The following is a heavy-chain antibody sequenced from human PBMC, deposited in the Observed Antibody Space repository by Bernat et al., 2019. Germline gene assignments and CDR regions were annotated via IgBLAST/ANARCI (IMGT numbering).Heavy chain of an antibody. Sequence: EVQLLESGGGLVQPGGSLRLSCAASGFTFSSYAMSWVRQAPGKGLEWVSAISGSGGSTYYADSVKGRFTISRDNSKNTLYLQMNSPRAEDTAVYYCAKPGIAAAGTPHYYYYGMDVWGQGTTVTVSS. CDR3: AKPGIAAAGTPHYYYYGMDV. CDR2: ISGSGGST. CDR1: GFTFSSYA. D-gene: IGHD6-13*01. V-gene: IGHV3-23*01. J-gene: IGHJ6*02.